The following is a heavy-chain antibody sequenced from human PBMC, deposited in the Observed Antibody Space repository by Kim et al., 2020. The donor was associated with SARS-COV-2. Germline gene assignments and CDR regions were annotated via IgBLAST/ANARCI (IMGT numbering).Heavy chain of an antibody. CDR3: ARIGRIAEIDY. D-gene: IGHD6-13*01. Sequence: TYYNPSLKSRVAIFVDTSKNQCSVKLRSVTAADTAVYYCARIGRIAEIDYWGQGTLVTVSS. CDR2: T. V-gene: IGHV4-39*01. J-gene: IGHJ4*02.